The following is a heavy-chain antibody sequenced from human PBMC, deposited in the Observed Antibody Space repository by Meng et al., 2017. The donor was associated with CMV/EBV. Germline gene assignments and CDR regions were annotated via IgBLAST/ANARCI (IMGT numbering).Heavy chain of an antibody. V-gene: IGHV3-30-3*01. CDR2: VSYDGSNK. D-gene: IGHD1-7*01. CDR1: GFTFSTYV. Sequence: GGSLRLSCAASGFTFSTYVMHWVRQAPGKGLECVAVVSYDGSNKYYADSVKGRFTISRDNSKKTLYLQMNSLRVEDTAVYYCARASTELELLSGFDYWGQGTLVTVSS. CDR3: ARASTELELLSGFDY. J-gene: IGHJ4*02.